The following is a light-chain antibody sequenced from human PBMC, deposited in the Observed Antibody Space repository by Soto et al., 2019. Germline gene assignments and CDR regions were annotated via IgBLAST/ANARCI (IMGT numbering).Light chain of an antibody. CDR1: QSITNW. V-gene: IGKV1-5*01. CDR3: QQYNTYST. Sequence: DIQMTQSPSSLSASVGDRVTITCRASQSITNWLAWYQQKPGKAPKLLIYDASSLESGVPSRFSGGGFGTEFTLTINSLQPDDFATYYCQQYNTYSTFGQRTKVDIK. J-gene: IGKJ1*01. CDR2: DAS.